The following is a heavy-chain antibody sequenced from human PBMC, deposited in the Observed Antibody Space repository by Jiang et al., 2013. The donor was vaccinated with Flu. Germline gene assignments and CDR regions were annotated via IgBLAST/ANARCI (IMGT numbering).Heavy chain of an antibody. Sequence: GLVWVSRINSDGSRTTYADSVKGRFTISRDNVKKTLFLQMNSLRAEDTAAYYCAREDYSSGWYFDYWGQGSLVTVSS. J-gene: IGHJ4*02. CDR3: AREDYSSGWYFDY. V-gene: IGHV3-74*01. D-gene: IGHD6-19*01. CDR2: INSDGSRT.